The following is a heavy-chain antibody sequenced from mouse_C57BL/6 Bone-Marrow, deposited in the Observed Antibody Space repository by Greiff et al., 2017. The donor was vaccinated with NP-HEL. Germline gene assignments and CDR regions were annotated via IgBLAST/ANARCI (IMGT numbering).Heavy chain of an antibody. D-gene: IGHD1-1*01. J-gene: IGHJ1*03. CDR3: TRCHYYGCDYWYFDV. Sequence: QVQLQQSGAELVRPGASVTLSCKASGYTFTDYEMHWVKQTPVHGLEWIGAIDPETGGTAYNQKFKGKAILTADKSSSTAYMELRSLTSEDSAVYYCTRCHYYGCDYWYFDVWGTGTTVTVSS. V-gene: IGHV1-15*01. CDR2: IDPETGGT. CDR1: GYTFTDYE.